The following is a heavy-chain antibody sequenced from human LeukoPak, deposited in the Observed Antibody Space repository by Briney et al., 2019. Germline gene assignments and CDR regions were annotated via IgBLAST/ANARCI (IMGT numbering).Heavy chain of an antibody. CDR2: ISGSGGRA. V-gene: IGHV3-23*01. D-gene: IGHD6-13*01. Sequence: GGSLSLSCAASGFTFSSYAMSWVRQAPGEGLEWVSAISGSGGRAYYADSVKGRFTISRDNSKNTLYLQMNSLRAGDTAVYYCAKEGGIAAAGALDSWGQGTLVTVSS. CDR3: AKEGGIAAAGALDS. CDR1: GFTFSSYA. J-gene: IGHJ4*02.